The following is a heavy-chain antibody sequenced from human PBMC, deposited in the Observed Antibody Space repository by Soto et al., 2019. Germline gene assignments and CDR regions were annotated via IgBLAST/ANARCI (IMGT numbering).Heavy chain of an antibody. Sequence: ASVKVSCKASGYTFNRYAISWVRQAPGQGLEWMGWISAYNGNTNYAQKFQGRVTMTTDTSTSTAYMELRSLRSDDTAVYYCARLYYYDTSGYYYVEDFWGQGTLVTVSS. CDR1: GYTFNRYA. V-gene: IGHV1-18*01. CDR3: ARLYYYDTSGYYYVEDF. J-gene: IGHJ4*02. D-gene: IGHD3-22*01. CDR2: ISAYNGNT.